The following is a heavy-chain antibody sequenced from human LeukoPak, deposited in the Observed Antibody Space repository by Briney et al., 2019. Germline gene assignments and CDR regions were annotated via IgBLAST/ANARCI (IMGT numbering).Heavy chain of an antibody. V-gene: IGHV4-39*01. Sequence: PSETLSLTCTVSGVSISSSSYYWVWMRQPPGKGLEWIGSIYYSGSTYYNPSLKSRVTISVDTSKNQFSLRLNSVTAADTAVYYCARHTSMVRGVMKYYFDYWGQGTLATVSS. CDR2: IYYSGST. CDR1: GVSISSSSYY. D-gene: IGHD3-10*01. J-gene: IGHJ4*02. CDR3: ARHTSMVRGVMKYYFDY.